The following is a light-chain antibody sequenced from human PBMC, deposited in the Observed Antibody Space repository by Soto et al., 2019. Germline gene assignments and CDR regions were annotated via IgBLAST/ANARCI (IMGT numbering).Light chain of an antibody. V-gene: IGKV3-15*01. J-gene: IGKJ1*01. CDR3: QQYDNWWT. CDR2: GAS. Sequence: EIVLTQSPGTLSLSPGERATLYCRASQSVTSNLAWYQKKPGQAPRLLIYGASTRATGIPARFSGSGSGTDFTLTISSLQSEDFAVYYCQQYDNWWTFGQGTRVEIK. CDR1: QSVTSN.